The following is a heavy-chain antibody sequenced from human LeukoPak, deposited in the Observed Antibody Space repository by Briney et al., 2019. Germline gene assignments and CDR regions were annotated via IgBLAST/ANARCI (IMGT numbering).Heavy chain of an antibody. D-gene: IGHD5-18*01. CDR3: ARVRGYSYGTLYYYYYGMDV. Sequence: PSETLSLTCTVSGGSISSYYGSWIRQPPGKGLEWMGYMYCRGSTNYNPSLKSRVTISVDTSKNQFSLKLSSVTAADTAVYYCARVRGYSYGTLYYYYYGMDVWGQGTTVTVSS. J-gene: IGHJ6*02. CDR2: MYCRGST. CDR1: GGSISSYY. V-gene: IGHV4-59*01.